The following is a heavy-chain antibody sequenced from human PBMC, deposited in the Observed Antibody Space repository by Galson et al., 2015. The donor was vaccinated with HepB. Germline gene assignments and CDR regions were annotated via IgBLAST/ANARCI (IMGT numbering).Heavy chain of an antibody. CDR2: INPNSGGT. J-gene: IGHJ6*02. V-gene: IGHV1-2*02. Sequence: SVKVSCKASGYTFTGYYMHWVRQAPGQGLEWMGWINPNSGGTNYAQKFQGRVTMTRDTSISTAYMELSRLRSDDTAVYYCARDRDGDYVSPPGYYYYCYGMDVWGQGTTVTVSS. CDR1: GYTFTGYY. CDR3: ARDRDGDYVSPPGYYYYCYGMDV. D-gene: IGHD4-17*01.